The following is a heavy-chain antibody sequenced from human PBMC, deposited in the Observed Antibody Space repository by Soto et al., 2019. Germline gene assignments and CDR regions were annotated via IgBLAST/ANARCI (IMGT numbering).Heavy chain of an antibody. Sequence: PGGSLRLSCAPSGFTFSSYAMHWVRQAPGKGLEWVAVISYDGSNKYYADSVKGRFTISRDNSKNTLYLQMISLRAEDTAVYYCARDCLPNQLLLTGMYYYYYYGMDVWGQGTTVTVSS. D-gene: IGHD2-2*01. J-gene: IGHJ6*02. CDR2: ISYDGSNK. CDR3: ARDCLPNQLLLTGMYYYYYYGMDV. CDR1: GFTFSSYA. V-gene: IGHV3-30-3*01.